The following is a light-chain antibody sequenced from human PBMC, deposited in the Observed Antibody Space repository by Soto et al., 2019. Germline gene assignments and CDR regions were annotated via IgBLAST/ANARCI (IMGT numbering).Light chain of an antibody. V-gene: IGKV3-15*01. CDR2: GAS. CDR1: QSVSSN. Sequence: EIVMTQSPATLSVSPGDRATLSCRASQSVSSNLAWYQQKPGQAPRLLIYGASTRATSIPARFSGSGSGTEFTLTISSLQSEDFAVYFCQQYNNWPPFTFGQGTKLEIK. CDR3: QQYNNWPPFT. J-gene: IGKJ2*01.